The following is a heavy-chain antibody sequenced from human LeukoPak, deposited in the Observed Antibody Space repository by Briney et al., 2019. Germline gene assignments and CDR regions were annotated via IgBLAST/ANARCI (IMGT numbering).Heavy chain of an antibody. CDR2: IYYSGST. Sequence: SETLSLTCTVSGGSISSSSYYWGWIRQPPGKGLEWIGSIYYSGSTYYNASLKSRVTISVDTSKNQFSLKLSSVTAADTAVYYCARAHYYDSSGYLFDYWGQGTLVTVSS. CDR1: GGSISSSSYY. J-gene: IGHJ4*02. CDR3: ARAHYYDSSGYLFDY. V-gene: IGHV4-39*07. D-gene: IGHD3-22*01.